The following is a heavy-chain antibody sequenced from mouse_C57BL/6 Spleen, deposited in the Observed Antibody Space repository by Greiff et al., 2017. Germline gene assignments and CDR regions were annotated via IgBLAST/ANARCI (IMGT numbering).Heavy chain of an antibody. CDR2: IDPETGGT. J-gene: IGHJ1*03. V-gene: IGHV1-15*01. Sequence: VQLQQSGAELVRPGASVTLSCKASGYTFTDYEMHWVKQTPVHGLEWIGAIDPETGGTAYNQKFKGKAILTADKSSSTAYMELRSLTSEDSAVYYCTRSLITTVVAPVWGTGTTVAVSS. D-gene: IGHD1-1*01. CDR3: TRSLITTVVAPV. CDR1: GYTFTDYE.